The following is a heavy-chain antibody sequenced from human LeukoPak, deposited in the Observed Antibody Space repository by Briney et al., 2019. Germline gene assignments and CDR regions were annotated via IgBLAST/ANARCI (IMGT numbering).Heavy chain of an antibody. J-gene: IGHJ4*02. V-gene: IGHV3-21*01. CDR1: GFTFSSYS. D-gene: IGHD3-10*01. Sequence: GGSLRLSCAASGFTFSSYSMNWVRQAPGKGLECVSSISSSSSYIYYADSVKGRFTISRDNAKNSLYLQMNSLRAEDTAVYYCARESLRGKVDYWGQGTLVTVSS. CDR2: ISSSSSYI. CDR3: ARESLRGKVDY.